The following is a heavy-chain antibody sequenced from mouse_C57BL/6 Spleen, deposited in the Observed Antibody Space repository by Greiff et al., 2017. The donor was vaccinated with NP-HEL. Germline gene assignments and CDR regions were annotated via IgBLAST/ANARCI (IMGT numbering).Heavy chain of an antibody. J-gene: IGHJ4*01. V-gene: IGHV1-53*01. CDR2: INPSNGGT. CDR3: ARRHFITTVDYAMDY. Sequence: QVQLQQPGTELVKPGASVKLSCKASGYTFTSYWMHWVKQRPGQGLEWIGNINPSNGGTNYNEKFKSKDTLTVDNSSSTAYMQLSSLTSEDSAVYYCARRHFITTVDYAMDYWGQGTSVTVSS. D-gene: IGHD1-1*01. CDR1: GYTFTSYW.